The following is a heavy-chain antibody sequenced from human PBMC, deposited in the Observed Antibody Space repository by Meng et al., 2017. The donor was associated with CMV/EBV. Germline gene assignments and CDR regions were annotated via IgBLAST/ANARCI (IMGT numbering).Heavy chain of an antibody. CDR1: GFTFSSYD. Sequence: AYGFTFSSYDRHWVRQAPGKGLEWVAVISYDGSNKYYADSVKGRFTISRDNSKNTLYLQMNSLRAEDTAVYYCASRARGYSYGDFDYWGQGTLVTVSS. J-gene: IGHJ4*02. CDR2: ISYDGSNK. V-gene: IGHV3-30*04. D-gene: IGHD5-18*01. CDR3: ASRARGYSYGDFDY.